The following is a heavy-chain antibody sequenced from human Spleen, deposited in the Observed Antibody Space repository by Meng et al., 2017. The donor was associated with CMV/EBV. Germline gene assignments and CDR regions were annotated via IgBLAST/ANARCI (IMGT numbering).Heavy chain of an antibody. D-gene: IGHD3-10*01. J-gene: IGHJ6*02. CDR2: IYSGGST. Sequence: GESLKISCAASGFTVSSNYMSWVRQAPGKGLEWVSVIYSGGSTYYADSAKGRFTISRDNSKNTLYLQMNSLRAEDTAVYYCARDGLVRGHRNGMDVWGQGTTVTVSS. V-gene: IGHV3-53*01. CDR1: GFTVSSNY. CDR3: ARDGLVRGHRNGMDV.